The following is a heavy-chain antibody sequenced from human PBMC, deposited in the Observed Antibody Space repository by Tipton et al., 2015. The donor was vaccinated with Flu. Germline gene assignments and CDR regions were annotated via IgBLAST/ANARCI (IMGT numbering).Heavy chain of an antibody. V-gene: IGHV3-15*01. J-gene: IGHJ4*02. CDR2: ILSKTDGGTT. CDR3: ISDVGVLRYAG. D-gene: IGHD3-9*01. CDR1: GFTFHDAW. Sequence: SLRLSCTASGFTFHDAWMSWVRQAPGKGLEWVGRILSKTDGGTTDHAAPVKGRFTISRDDSKNTVYLQMNSLKTEDTAMYYCISDVGVLRYAGWGQGTLVTVSS.